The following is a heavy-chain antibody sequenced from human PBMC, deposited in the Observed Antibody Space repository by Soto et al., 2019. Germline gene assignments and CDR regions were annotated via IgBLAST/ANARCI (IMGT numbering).Heavy chain of an antibody. Sequence: LGESLKISCKGSGYSFTSYWISWVRQMPGKGLERMGMIDPSDSYTNYSPSFQGHVTISADKSISTVYLQWSSLKASDTAMYYCARTSMQSRGYSYGHGGMDVWGQGTTVTVSS. CDR2: IDPSDSYT. D-gene: IGHD5-18*01. CDR3: ARTSMQSRGYSYGHGGMDV. V-gene: IGHV5-10-1*01. J-gene: IGHJ6*02. CDR1: GYSFTSYW.